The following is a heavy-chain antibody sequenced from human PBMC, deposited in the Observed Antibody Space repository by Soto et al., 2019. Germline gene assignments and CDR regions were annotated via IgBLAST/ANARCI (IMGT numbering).Heavy chain of an antibody. CDR2: IKPNSGDT. J-gene: IGHJ4*02. CDR1: GYIFIGYN. CDR3: AREITSGYDFAY. Sequence: QVQLVQSGAEVKKPGDSVKVSCKTSGYIFIGYNIYWVRKAPGQWLEWMGWIKPNSGDTHFAQQFQGWVTMTRDTSITTVYMELTRLKSDDTAVYYCAREITSGYDFAYWGQGTLVTVSS. V-gene: IGHV1-2*04. D-gene: IGHD5-12*01.